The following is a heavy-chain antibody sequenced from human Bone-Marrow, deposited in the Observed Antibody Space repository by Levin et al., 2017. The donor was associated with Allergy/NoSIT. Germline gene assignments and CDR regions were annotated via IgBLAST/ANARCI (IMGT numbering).Heavy chain of an antibody. Sequence: PSETLSLTCSVSGASISSGNYYWSWIRQPPGKGLEWIGYIYYNGDTYYNPSLKSRVTISVDTSKNQFSLKLSSVTAADTAVYYCARTYYYDRSGPDVWFGPWGQGTLVSVSS. J-gene: IGHJ5*02. V-gene: IGHV4-30-4*01. CDR3: ARTYYYDRSGPDVWFGP. CDR2: IYYNGDT. CDR1: GASISSGNYY. D-gene: IGHD3-22*01.